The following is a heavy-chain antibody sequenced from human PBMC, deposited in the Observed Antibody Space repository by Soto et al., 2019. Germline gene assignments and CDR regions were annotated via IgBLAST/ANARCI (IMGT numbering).Heavy chain of an antibody. Sequence: EVQLVESGGGLVQPGGSLRLSCAASGFTFSENWMTWVRQAPGKGLEWVANIMEDGGEKYYVDSVKGRFTISRDNAKNSLYLQMISLRAEDTAVYYCAIDLRGYSYGPTDFWGQGTLVTVSS. CDR1: GFTFSENW. J-gene: IGHJ4*02. CDR3: AIDLRGYSYGPTDF. CDR2: IMEDGGEK. V-gene: IGHV3-7*01. D-gene: IGHD5-18*01.